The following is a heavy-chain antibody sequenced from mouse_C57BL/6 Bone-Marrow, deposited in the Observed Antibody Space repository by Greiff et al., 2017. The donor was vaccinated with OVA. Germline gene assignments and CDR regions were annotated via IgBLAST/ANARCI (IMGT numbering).Heavy chain of an antibody. CDR2: IWTGGGT. CDR3: ARTTNPGGDWYFDV. Sequence: QVQLQQSGPGLVAPSQSLSITCTVSGFSLTSYAISWVRQPPGKGLEWLGVIWTGGGTNYNSALKSRLSISKDNSKSQVFLKMNSLQTDDTARYYCARTTNPGGDWYFDVWGTGTTVTVSS. V-gene: IGHV2-9-1*01. D-gene: IGHD1-3*01. J-gene: IGHJ1*03. CDR1: GFSLTSYA.